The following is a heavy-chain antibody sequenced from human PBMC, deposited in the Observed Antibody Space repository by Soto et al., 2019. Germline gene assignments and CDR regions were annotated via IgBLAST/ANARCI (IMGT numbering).Heavy chain of an antibody. J-gene: IGHJ4*02. Sequence: EVQLLESGGGLVQPGGSLRLSCAASGFTFSSYAMSWVRQAPGQGLEWVSAISGSGGSRYYADSVKGGFTISRDNSKNTRYLQMNSLRAEDTAVYYCAGRSSGWYFDYWGQGTLVTVSS. D-gene: IGHD6-19*01. CDR3: AGRSSGWYFDY. V-gene: IGHV3-23*01. CDR1: GFTFSSYA. CDR2: ISGSGGSR.